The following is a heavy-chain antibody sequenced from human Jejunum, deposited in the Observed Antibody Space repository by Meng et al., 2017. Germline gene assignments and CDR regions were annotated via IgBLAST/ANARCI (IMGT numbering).Heavy chain of an antibody. CDR3: AKGHIEVPGKTFFDY. Sequence: GGPLRSPCAALGFPFSNFGMSWVGQAPGKGLEWVSSFSGRGAGSYLADSVKGGFTISRDNSKNTMWLQMNSLRAEDTPVYYYAKGHIEVPGKTFFDYWGQGTLVTVSS. CDR1: GFPFSNFG. J-gene: IGHJ4*02. V-gene: IGHV3-23*01. CDR2: FSGRGAGS. D-gene: IGHD6-19*01.